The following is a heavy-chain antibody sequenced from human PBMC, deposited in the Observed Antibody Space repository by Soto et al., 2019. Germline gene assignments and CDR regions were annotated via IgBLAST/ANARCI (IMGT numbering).Heavy chain of an antibody. CDR3: ASTRLLSLFDY. Sequence: PGGSLRLSCAASGFTFSSYSMNWVRQAPGKGLEWVSSISSSSSYIYYADSVKGRFTISRDNAKNSLYLQMNSLRAEDTAVYYCASTRLLSLFDYWGQGPRSPSPQ. D-gene: IGHD3-10*01. V-gene: IGHV3-21*01. J-gene: IGHJ4*02. CDR1: GFTFSSYS. CDR2: ISSSSSYI.